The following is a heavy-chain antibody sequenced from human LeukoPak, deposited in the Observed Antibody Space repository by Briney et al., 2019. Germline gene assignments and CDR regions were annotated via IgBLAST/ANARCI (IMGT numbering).Heavy chain of an antibody. J-gene: IGHJ4*02. D-gene: IGHD3-22*01. CDR1: GGTFSSYA. V-gene: IGHV1-69*01. CDR3: ASSRPKYYYDSSGYYLGY. Sequence: SVKVSCKASGGTFSSYAISWVRQAPGQGLEWMGGIIPIFGTVNYAQKFQGRVTITADESTSTAYMELSSLRSEDTAVYYCASSRPKYYYDSSGYYLGYWGQGTLVTVSS. CDR2: IIPIFGTV.